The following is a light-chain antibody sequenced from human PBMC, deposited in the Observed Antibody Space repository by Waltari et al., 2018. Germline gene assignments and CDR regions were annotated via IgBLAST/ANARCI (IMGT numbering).Light chain of an antibody. J-gene: IGKJ4*01. V-gene: IGKV3-11*01. CDR2: DTS. CDR3: LQRRSWPLT. Sequence: EIVLTQSPATLSLSPGERATLSCRASHSVDWYLAWYQQRPGQPPRLLIYDTSNRAPGIPARFSGSGSDTDFTLTISSLEPEDFAVYYCLQRRSWPLTFGGGTKVEIE. CDR1: HSVDWY.